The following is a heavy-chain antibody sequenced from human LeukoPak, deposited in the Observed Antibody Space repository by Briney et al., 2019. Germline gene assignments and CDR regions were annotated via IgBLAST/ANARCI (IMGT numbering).Heavy chain of an antibody. J-gene: IGHJ4*02. Sequence: ASVKVSCKVSGYTLTELSMHWVRQAPGKGLEWMGGFDPEDGETIYAQKFQGRVTMTEDTSTDTTYMELSSPRSEDTAVYYCATRRYYYDSSGYGSFDYWGQGTLVTVSS. CDR3: ATRRYYYDSSGYGSFDY. CDR1: GYTLTELS. V-gene: IGHV1-24*01. D-gene: IGHD3-22*01. CDR2: FDPEDGET.